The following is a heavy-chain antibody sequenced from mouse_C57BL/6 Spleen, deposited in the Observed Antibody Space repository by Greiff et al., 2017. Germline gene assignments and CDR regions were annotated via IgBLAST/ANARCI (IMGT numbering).Heavy chain of an antibody. V-gene: IGHV5-17*01. CDR2: ISSGSSTN. J-gene: IGHJ4*01. D-gene: IGHD1-1*01. CDR1: GFTFSDYG. Sequence: EVQGVESGGGLVKPGGSLKLSCAASGFTFSDYGMHWVRQAPEKGLEWVAYISSGSSTNYYADTVKGRFTISRDNAKNTLFLQMTSLRSEDTAMYYCARGYDGSSSVEAMDYWGQGTSVTVSS. CDR3: ARGYDGSSSVEAMDY.